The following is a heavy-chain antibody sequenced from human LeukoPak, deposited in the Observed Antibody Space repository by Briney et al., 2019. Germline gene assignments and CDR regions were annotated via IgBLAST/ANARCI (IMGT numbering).Heavy chain of an antibody. CDR2: IYYSGST. Sequence: KPSETLSLTCTVSGGSISNSDYSWGWIRQPPGKGLECNGTIYYSGSTYYKSSLKSRVTISVDTSKNQFSLSVRSVTAADSAVYYCARDRDLENFDYWGQGTLVTVSS. D-gene: IGHD1-1*01. CDR1: GGSISNSDYS. V-gene: IGHV4-39*07. CDR3: ARDRDLENFDY. J-gene: IGHJ4*02.